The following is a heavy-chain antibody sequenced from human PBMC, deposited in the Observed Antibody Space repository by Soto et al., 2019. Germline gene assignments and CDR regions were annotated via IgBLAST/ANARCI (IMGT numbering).Heavy chain of an antibody. V-gene: IGHV3-48*04. CDR3: ARDPKGVGAYESTFDI. Sequence: QSGGSLRLSCAASGFTFSSYSMNWVRQAPGKGLEWVSYISVSGSAIYYADSVKGRFTISRDNAKNSLYLQMNSLRSEDTAVYYCARDPKGVGAYESTFDIWGQGTMVTVSS. CDR2: ISVSGSAI. CDR1: GFTFSSYS. D-gene: IGHD1-26*01. J-gene: IGHJ3*02.